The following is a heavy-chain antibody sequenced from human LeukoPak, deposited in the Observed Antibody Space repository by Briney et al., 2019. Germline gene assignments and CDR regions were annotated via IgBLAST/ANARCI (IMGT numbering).Heavy chain of an antibody. CDR2: IKSKTDGGTT. V-gene: IGHV3-15*01. CDR1: GFTFSNAW. D-gene: IGHD5-24*01. Sequence: GGSLRLSCAASGFTFSNAWMSWVRQAPGKGLEWVGRIKSKTDGGTTDYAAPVKGRFTISRDDSKNTLYLQMNSLKTEDTAVYYCTTDLPRESDLFDYWGQGTLVTVSS. J-gene: IGHJ4*02. CDR3: TTDLPRESDLFDY.